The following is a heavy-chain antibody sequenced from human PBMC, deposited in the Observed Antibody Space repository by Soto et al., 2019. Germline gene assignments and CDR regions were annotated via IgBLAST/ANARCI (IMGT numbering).Heavy chain of an antibody. V-gene: IGHV5-51*01. CDR2: IYPGDSDT. CDR1: GYSFTIYW. D-gene: IGHD3-22*01. CDR3: ARWRYYYDSSGYYYYFDY. Sequence: GESLKISCKGSGYSFTIYWIGWVRQMPGKGLEWMGIIYPGDSDTRYSPSFQGQVTISADKSISTAYLQWSSLKAPDTAMYYCARWRYYYDSSGYYYYFDYWGQGTLVTVSS. J-gene: IGHJ4*02.